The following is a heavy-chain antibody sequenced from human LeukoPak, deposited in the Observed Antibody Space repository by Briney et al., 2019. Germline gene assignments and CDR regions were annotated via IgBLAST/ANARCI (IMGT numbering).Heavy chain of an antibody. CDR1: GFRFSNAW. V-gene: IGHV3-15*01. CDR3: TTDQVEMATLDY. D-gene: IGHD5-24*01. J-gene: IGHJ4*02. Sequence: PGGSLRLSCAASGFRFSNAWMSWVGQAPGKGLEWVGRIKSKTDGGTTDYAPPVNGRFTISRDDSKNTLYLQMNSLKTEDTAIYYCTTDQVEMATLDYWGQGTLVTVSS. CDR2: IKSKTDGGTT.